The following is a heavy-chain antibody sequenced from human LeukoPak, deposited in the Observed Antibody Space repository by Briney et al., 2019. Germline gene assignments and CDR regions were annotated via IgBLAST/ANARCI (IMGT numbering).Heavy chain of an antibody. CDR1: GFTFSSYE. Sequence: GGSLRLSCAASGFTFSSYEMNWVRQAPGKGLECVSYISSSGGTISYADSVKGRSTISRDNARNALHLQLNSLRAEDTANYYCARGGNWIDPWGQGTLVTVSS. V-gene: IGHV3-48*03. J-gene: IGHJ5*02. CDR3: ARGGNWIDP. D-gene: IGHD3-16*01. CDR2: ISSSGGTI.